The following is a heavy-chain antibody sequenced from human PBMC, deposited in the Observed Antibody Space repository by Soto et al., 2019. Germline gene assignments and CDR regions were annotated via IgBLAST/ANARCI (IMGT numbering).Heavy chain of an antibody. CDR1: GFTFSSQA. V-gene: IGHV3-23*01. CDR3: ARGLDIVVVVAATGHLDY. Sequence: EVQLLESGGGLVQPGGSLRLSCAASGFTFSSQAMSWVRQAPGKGLELVSGISGSGGSTYYADSVKGRFTIARDNSKNTLYLKMNSLRAEDTAVYYCARGLDIVVVVAATGHLDYWGQGTLVTVSS. CDR2: ISGSGGST. J-gene: IGHJ4*02. D-gene: IGHD2-15*01.